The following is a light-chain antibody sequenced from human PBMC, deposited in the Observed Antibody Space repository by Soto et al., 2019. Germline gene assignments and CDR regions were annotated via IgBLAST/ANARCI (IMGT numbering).Light chain of an antibody. V-gene: IGKV1-39*01. CDR3: QQSYSTPPT. CDR1: RSIGRN. CDR2: TSS. J-gene: IGKJ1*01. Sequence: DIQMTQSPASLSASVGDRVTISCRASRSIGRNLNWYQQKPGKAPTLLIFTSSSLQSGVPSRFSGSGSGTDFILTISSLQPEDFATYYCQQSYSTPPTFGQGTKVEIK.